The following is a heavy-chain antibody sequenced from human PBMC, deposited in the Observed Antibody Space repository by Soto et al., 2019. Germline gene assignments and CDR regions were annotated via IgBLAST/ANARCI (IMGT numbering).Heavy chain of an antibody. CDR2: IIPIFGTA. D-gene: IGHD3-22*01. V-gene: IGHV1-69*06. J-gene: IGHJ1*01. CDR3: ARIPYYYDSSGYSPYFQH. CDR1: GGTFSSYA. Sequence: ASVKVSCKASGGTFSSYAISWVRQAPGQGLEWMGGIIPIFGTANYAQKFQGRVTITADKSTSTAYMELSSLRSEDTAVYYCARIPYYYDSSGYSPYFQHCGQGTLVTVSS.